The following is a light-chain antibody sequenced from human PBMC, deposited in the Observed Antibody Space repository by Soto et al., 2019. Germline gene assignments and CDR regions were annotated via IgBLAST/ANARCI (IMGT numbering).Light chain of an antibody. J-gene: IGLJ2*01. CDR1: SSDVGGYNY. CDR3: SSYISSSTLHVV. Sequence: QLVLTQPASVSGSPGQSITISCSGTSSDVGGYNYVSWYQQHPRKAPKLMIYEVSNRPSGVSNRFSGSKSGNTASLTISGLQAEDEADYYCSSYISSSTLHVVFGGGTKLTVL. V-gene: IGLV2-14*01. CDR2: EVS.